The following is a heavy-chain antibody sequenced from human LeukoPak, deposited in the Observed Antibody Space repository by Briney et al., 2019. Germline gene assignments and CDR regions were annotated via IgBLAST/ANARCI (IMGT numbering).Heavy chain of an antibody. CDR3: ARDPCSSTSCFRGNWFDP. CDR2: INSDGSDR. J-gene: IGHJ5*02. Sequence: GGSLRLSCTASGFTFSSYWMHWVRQAAGKGLEWVSRINSDGSDRKYADSVKGRFTISRDNAKNTLFLQMNSLRAEDTAVYYCARDPCSSTSCFRGNWFDPWRQGTLVTVSS. V-gene: IGHV3-74*03. D-gene: IGHD2-2*01. CDR1: GFTFSSYW.